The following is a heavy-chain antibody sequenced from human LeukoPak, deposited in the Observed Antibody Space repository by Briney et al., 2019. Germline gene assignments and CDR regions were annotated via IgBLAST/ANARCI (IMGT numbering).Heavy chain of an antibody. CDR3: AKSNGYGLVDI. CDR2: INHSGST. D-gene: IGHD3-10*01. V-gene: IGHV4-34*01. Sequence: TSETLSLTCAVYGGSFSGYYWSWIRQPPGKGLEWIGEINHSGSTNYNPSLKSRVTISVDTSKNQFSLKLDSVTAADTAVYYCAKSNGYGLVDIWGQGTMVTVSS. CDR1: GGSFSGYY. J-gene: IGHJ3*02.